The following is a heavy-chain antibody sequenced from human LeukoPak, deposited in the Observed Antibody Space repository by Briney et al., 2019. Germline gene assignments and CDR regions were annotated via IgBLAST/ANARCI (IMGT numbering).Heavy chain of an antibody. CDR1: GYTFTNYA. Sequence: ASVTVSCKPSGYTFTNYAIHWVRQAPGQRLEWMAWSNAGNTNTKYSQEFQGRVTITRDTSASTAYMELSSLRSEDMAVYYCARGSNYAFDIWGQGTMVTVAS. V-gene: IGHV1-3*02. CDR2: SNAGNTNT. D-gene: IGHD1-26*01. J-gene: IGHJ3*02. CDR3: ARGSNYAFDI.